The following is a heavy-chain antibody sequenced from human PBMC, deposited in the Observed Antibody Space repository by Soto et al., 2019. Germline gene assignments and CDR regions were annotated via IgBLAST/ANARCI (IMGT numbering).Heavy chain of an antibody. Sequence: AGGSLRLSCAASGFTFSDYYMSWIRQAPGKGLEWVSYISSSGSTIYYADSVKGRFTISRDNAKDSLYLQMNSLRAEDTAVYYCARYNLGYCSSISCYRADYYYYGMDVWGQGTTVTVSS. CDR3: ARYNLGYCSSISCYRADYYYYGMDV. J-gene: IGHJ6*02. CDR2: ISSSGSTI. CDR1: GFTFSDYY. V-gene: IGHV3-11*01. D-gene: IGHD2-2*02.